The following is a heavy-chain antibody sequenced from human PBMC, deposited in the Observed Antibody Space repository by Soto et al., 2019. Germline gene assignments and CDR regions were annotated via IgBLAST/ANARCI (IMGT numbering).Heavy chain of an antibody. CDR2: ISYDGSNK. V-gene: IGHV3-30-3*01. D-gene: IGHD2-2*01. CDR3: ARERVVVPAAMLGSGWFDP. Sequence: QVQLVESGGGVVQPGRSLRLSCAASGFTFSSYAMHWVRQAPGKGLEWVAVISYDGSNKYYADSVKGRFTISRDNSKNTLYLKMNSLRAEDTAVYYCARERVVVPAAMLGSGWFDPWGQGTLVTVSS. CDR1: GFTFSSYA. J-gene: IGHJ5*02.